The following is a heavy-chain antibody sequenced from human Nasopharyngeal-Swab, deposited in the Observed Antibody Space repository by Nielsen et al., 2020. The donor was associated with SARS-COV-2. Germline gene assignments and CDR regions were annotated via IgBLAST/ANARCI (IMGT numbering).Heavy chain of an antibody. CDR3: VGSSWYGDYSYYSGMDV. D-gene: IGHD6-13*01. V-gene: IGHV4-39*07. CDR2: IYYSGST. CDR1: GGSISSISYY. Sequence: SETLSLTFTLSGGSISSISYYGGGIRQPPGKGLEWIGSIYYSGSTYYKPSLKSRVTISVDTSKNQFSLKLSSVTAADTAVYYCVGSSWYGDYSYYSGMDVWGQGTTVTVSS. J-gene: IGHJ6*02.